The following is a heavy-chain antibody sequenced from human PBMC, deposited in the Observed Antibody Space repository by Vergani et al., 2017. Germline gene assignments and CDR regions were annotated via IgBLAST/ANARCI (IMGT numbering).Heavy chain of an antibody. CDR1: GGPISSSSYY. D-gene: IGHD3-3*01. V-gene: IGHV4-39*07. CDR3: ARDPYYDFWSGSIIGFAFDI. Sequence: QLQLQESGPGLVKPSETLSLPCPVSGGPISSSSYYWGWIRQPPGKGLEWIGYIYYSGSTYYNPSLKSRVTISVDTSKNQFSLKLSSVTAADTAVYYCARDPYYDFWSGSIIGFAFDIWGQGTMVTVSS. J-gene: IGHJ3*02. CDR2: IYYSGST.